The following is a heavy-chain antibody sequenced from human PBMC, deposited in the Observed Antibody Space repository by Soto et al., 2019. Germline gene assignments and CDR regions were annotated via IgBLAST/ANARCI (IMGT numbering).Heavy chain of an antibody. CDR3: ARRLYYDSSGFEGGGMDV. CDR1: GGSISSSSYY. Sequence: QLQLQESGPGLVKPSETLSLTCTVSGGSISSSSYYWGWIRQPPGKGLEWIGSIYYSGSTYYNPSLTSRVTVSVDTSKNQFSLNLSSVTAADTAVYYCARRLYYDSSGFEGGGMDVWGQGTTVTVSS. V-gene: IGHV4-39*01. J-gene: IGHJ6*02. CDR2: IYYSGST. D-gene: IGHD3-22*01.